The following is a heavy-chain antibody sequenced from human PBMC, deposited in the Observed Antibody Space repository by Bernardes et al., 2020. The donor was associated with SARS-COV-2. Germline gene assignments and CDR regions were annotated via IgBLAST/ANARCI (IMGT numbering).Heavy chain of an antibody. CDR2: ISGYSGSI. D-gene: IGHD1-26*01. J-gene: IGHJ6*02. CDR1: GFTFDDYA. Sequence: GGSLRLSCAASGFTFDDYAMHWVRQAPGKGLEWVSGISGYSGSIGYADSVKGRFTISRDNAKNSLYLQMNSLRAEDTALYYCSGNYSNYYGMDVWGQGTTVTVSS. CDR3: SGNYSNYYGMDV. V-gene: IGHV3-9*01.